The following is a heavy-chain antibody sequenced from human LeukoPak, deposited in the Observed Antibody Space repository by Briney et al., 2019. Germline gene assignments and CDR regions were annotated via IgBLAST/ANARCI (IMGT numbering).Heavy chain of an antibody. CDR2: ISTRSSYI. CDR3: ARDGSAIAAAGTVDY. CDR1: GFTFSTYS. J-gene: IGHJ4*02. Sequence: GGSLRLSCAASGFTFSTYSMNWVRQAPGKGLEWVSSISTRSSYIYYADSVKGRFTISRDNAKNSLYLQMNSLRAEDTAVYYCARDGSAIAAAGTVDYWGQGTLVTVSS. D-gene: IGHD6-13*01. V-gene: IGHV3-21*01.